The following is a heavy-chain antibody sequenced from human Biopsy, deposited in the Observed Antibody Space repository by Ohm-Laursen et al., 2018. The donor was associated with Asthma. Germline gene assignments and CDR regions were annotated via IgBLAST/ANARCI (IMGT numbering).Heavy chain of an antibody. CDR1: GFAVSRDY. Sequence: SLRLSCAALGFAVSRDYMFWVRQSPGKGLEWVSVIYSGGTSHTADSVRGRFTISRDYSKSTLYLQMHSLRAEDTAVYYCARGDSSNWSHYYFDYWGQGTLVTVSS. CDR3: ARGDSSNWSHYYFDY. V-gene: IGHV3-53*01. D-gene: IGHD3-22*01. CDR2: IYSGGTS. J-gene: IGHJ4*02.